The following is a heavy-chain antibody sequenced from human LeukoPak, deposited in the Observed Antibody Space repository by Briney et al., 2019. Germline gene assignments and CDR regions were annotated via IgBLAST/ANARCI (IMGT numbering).Heavy chain of an antibody. CDR1: GFTFSSYW. V-gene: IGHV3-74*01. D-gene: IGHD2-21*01. CDR3: ARGGFGIVVVSAIDY. CDR2: INSDGSST. J-gene: IGHJ4*02. Sequence: GGSLRLSCAASGFTFSSYWMHWVRQAPGKGLVWVSRINSDGSSTTYADSVKGRFTMSRDNAKNTLYLQMNSLRAEDTAVYYCARGGFGIVVVSAIDYWGQGTLVTVSS.